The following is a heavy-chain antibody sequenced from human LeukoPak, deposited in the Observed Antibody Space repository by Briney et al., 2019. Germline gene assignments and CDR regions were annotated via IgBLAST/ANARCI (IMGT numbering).Heavy chain of an antibody. CDR1: GFTFSSYG. V-gene: IGHV3-33*01. Sequence: GRSLRLSCAASGFTFSSYGMHWVRQAPGKGLEWVAVIWYDGSNKYYADSVKGRFTISRDNSKNTLYLQMNSLRAEDTAVYYCASDADYGSGSYSLDYWGQGTLVTVSS. J-gene: IGHJ4*02. D-gene: IGHD3-10*01. CDR2: IWYDGSNK. CDR3: ASDADYGSGSYSLDY.